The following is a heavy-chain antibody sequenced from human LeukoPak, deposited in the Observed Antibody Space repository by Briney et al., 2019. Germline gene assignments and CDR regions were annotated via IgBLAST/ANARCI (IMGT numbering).Heavy chain of an antibody. Sequence: GGSLRLSCAASGFTFSTYSMNWVRQAPGKGLEWVSVIYSGGSTDYADSVKGRFTISRDNSKSTLYLQMNSLRAEDTAVYYCARGWNYGAYYYYYYMDVWGKGTTVTVSS. CDR2: IYSGGST. CDR1: GFTFSTYS. J-gene: IGHJ6*03. CDR3: ARGWNYGAYYYYYYMDV. V-gene: IGHV3-53*01. D-gene: IGHD1-7*01.